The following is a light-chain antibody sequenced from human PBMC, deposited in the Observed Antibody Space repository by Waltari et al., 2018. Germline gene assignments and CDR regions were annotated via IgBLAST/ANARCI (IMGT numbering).Light chain of an antibody. V-gene: IGLV1-40*01. CDR1: GSNIGAGYD. Sequence: QSVLTQPPSVSGAPGQRVTISCTGSGSNIGAGYDVHWYQQLPRAAPKLLSYGSTSRPLGVPARFFGSTSGTSASLAITVLQAEDEADYYCQSYDTSLSVVFGGGTKLTVL. J-gene: IGLJ3*02. CDR3: QSYDTSLSVV. CDR2: GST.